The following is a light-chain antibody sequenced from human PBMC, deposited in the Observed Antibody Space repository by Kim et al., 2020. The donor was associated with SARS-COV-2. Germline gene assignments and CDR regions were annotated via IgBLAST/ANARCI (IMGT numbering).Light chain of an antibody. CDR2: TNN. V-gene: IGLV1-44*01. Sequence: GERVTISCSGSRSNIGSNPVNWYQQLPGTAPKLLIHTNNYRPSGVPNRFSGSKSGTSASLAISGLQSEDEADYYCAAWDDSLNGVIFGGGTQLTVL. CDR3: AAWDDSLNGVI. J-gene: IGLJ2*01. CDR1: RSNIGSNP.